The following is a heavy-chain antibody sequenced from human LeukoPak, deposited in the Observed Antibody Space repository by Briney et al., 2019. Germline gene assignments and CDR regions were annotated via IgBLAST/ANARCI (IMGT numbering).Heavy chain of an antibody. CDR3: ARGPYYNPSDAFDL. CDR2: MWTDRSDK. D-gene: IGHD3-10*01. Sequence: GGSLRLTCAAPGFIFRNFAMQWVRQAPGKGLEWVGVMWTDRSDKYYADSVKGRFTISRDNSRNVLYLQMNSLRAEDTAVYYCARGPYYNPSDAFDLWGRETAVTVFS. J-gene: IGHJ3*01. V-gene: IGHV3-33*01. CDR1: GFIFRNFA.